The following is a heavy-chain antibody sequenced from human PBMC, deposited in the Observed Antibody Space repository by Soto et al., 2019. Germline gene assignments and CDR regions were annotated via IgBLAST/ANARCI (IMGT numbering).Heavy chain of an antibody. CDR3: ARDFGGFDP. CDR2: ISTDKGKT. Sequence: GASVKVSCKTSGYTFTSYGISWVRQAPGQGLEWMGWISTDKGKTNYAQKFQGRVTMTTDTSTSTAYMELSSLRSEDTAVYYCARDFGGFDPWGQGTLVTVSS. V-gene: IGHV1-18*01. J-gene: IGHJ5*02. CDR1: GYTFTSYG. D-gene: IGHD3-3*01.